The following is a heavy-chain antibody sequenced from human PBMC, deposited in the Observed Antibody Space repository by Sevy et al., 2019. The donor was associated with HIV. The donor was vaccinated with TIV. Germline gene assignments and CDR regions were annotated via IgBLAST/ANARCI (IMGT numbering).Heavy chain of an antibody. Sequence: GESLKISCKGSGYSFTSYWIGWVRQMPGKGLEWMGIIYPGDSDTRYSPSFQGQVTISADKSISTAYLQWSSLKASDTAMYYCAREYHYPLGYGSGSAHAFDIWGQGTMVTVSS. V-gene: IGHV5-51*01. CDR3: AREYHYPLGYGSGSAHAFDI. CDR1: GYSFTSYW. D-gene: IGHD3-10*01. CDR2: IYPGDSDT. J-gene: IGHJ3*02.